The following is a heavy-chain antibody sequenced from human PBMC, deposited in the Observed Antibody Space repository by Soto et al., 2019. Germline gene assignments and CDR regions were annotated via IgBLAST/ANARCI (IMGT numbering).Heavy chain of an antibody. CDR1: GGSFSSNP. D-gene: IGHD5-18*01. V-gene: IGHV1-69*01. J-gene: IGHJ4*02. CDR2: IIPIFATV. Sequence: QVQLVQSGSEVKKPGSSVKVSCKASGGSFSSNPISWVRQAPGQGLEWMAGIIPIFATVHYAQEFQGRVTITADESTSTAYMELTSLRSEDTAVYFCARGGRGYSSAPRYYFDYWGQGPLVTVSS. CDR3: ARGGRGYSSAPRYYFDY.